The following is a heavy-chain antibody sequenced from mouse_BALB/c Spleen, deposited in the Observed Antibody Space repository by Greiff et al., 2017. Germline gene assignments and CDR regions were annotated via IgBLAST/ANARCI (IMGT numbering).Heavy chain of an antibody. D-gene: IGHD2-3*01. V-gene: IGHV1-14*01. CDR2: INPYNDGT. CDR3: GWLLGAAMDY. CDR1: GYTFTSYV. Sequence: EVKLMESGPELVKPGASVKMSCKASGYTFTSYVMHWVKQKPGQGLEWIGYINPYNDGTKYNEKFKGKATLTSDKSSSTAYMELSSLTSEDSAVYYCGWLLGAAMDYWGQGTSVTVSS. J-gene: IGHJ4*01.